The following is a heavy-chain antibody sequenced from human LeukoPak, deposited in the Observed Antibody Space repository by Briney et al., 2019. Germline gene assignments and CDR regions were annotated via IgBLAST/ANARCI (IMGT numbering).Heavy chain of an antibody. J-gene: IGHJ4*02. Sequence: GASVKVSCKASGYTFTGYYMHWVRQAPGQGLEWMGWINPNSGGTNYAQKFQGRVTMTRDTSISTAYMELSRLRSDDTAVYYCARAYHYYDSSGYDPFGGRFDYWGQGTLVTVSS. CDR2: INPNSGGT. CDR3: ARAYHYYDSSGYDPFGGRFDY. V-gene: IGHV1-2*02. CDR1: GYTFTGYY. D-gene: IGHD3-22*01.